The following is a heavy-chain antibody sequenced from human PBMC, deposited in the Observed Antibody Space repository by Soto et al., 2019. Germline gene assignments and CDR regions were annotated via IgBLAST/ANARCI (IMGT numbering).Heavy chain of an antibody. V-gene: IGHV3-23*01. J-gene: IGHJ4*02. CDR2: ISGSGGTT. CDR3: AKDRTYGTTCHDF. CDR1: GFTFSNYA. Sequence: PVGSLRLSCAVSGFTFSNYAMSWVRQAPGKGLEWVSVISGSGGTTYYADSVKGRFSISRDNSKNTLYLQLNSLGAEDTAVYYCAKDRTYGTTCHDFWGQGTLVTVSS. D-gene: IGHD2-2*01.